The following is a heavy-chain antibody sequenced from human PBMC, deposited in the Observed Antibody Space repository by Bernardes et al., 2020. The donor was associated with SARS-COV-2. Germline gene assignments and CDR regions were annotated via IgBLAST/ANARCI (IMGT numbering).Heavy chain of an antibody. V-gene: IGHV3-21*01. CDR3: ARESDWNYVFDY. D-gene: IGHD1-7*01. CDR2: ITSSSSYK. CDR1: GFTFSTNW. Sequence: GGSLRLSCAASGFTFSTNWMSWVRQAPGKGLEWVSSITSSSSYKYYADSVKGRFTISRDNAKNSLYLQMNSLRAEDTAVYFCARESDWNYVFDYWGQGTLVTVSS. J-gene: IGHJ4*02.